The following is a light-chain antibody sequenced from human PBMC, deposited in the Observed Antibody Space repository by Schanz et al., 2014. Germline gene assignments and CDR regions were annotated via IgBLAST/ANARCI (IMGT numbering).Light chain of an antibody. CDR3: SSYAGSHNYV. CDR2: DVS. Sequence: QSVLTQPASVSGSPGQSITISCTGTSSDVGGYNSVSWYQQHPGKAPKLMIYDVSDRPSGVSNRFSGSKSGNTASLTISGLQAEDEADYYCSSYAGSHNYVFGTGTKLTVL. V-gene: IGLV2-14*03. CDR1: SSDVGGYNS. J-gene: IGLJ1*01.